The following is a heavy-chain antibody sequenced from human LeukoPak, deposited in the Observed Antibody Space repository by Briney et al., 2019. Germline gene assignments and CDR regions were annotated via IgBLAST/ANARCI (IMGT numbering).Heavy chain of an antibody. CDR3: ARDEYSSGFTGYYYGMDV. CDR1: GYTFTSYG. J-gene: IGHJ6*02. CDR2: ISAYNGNT. V-gene: IGHV1-18*01. D-gene: IGHD6-19*01. Sequence: GASVKVSCKASGYTFTSYGISWVRQAPGQGLEWMGWISAYNGNTNYAQKLQGRVTMTTDTSTSTAYMELRSLRSDDTAVYYCARDEYSSGFTGYYYGMDVWGQGTTVTVSS.